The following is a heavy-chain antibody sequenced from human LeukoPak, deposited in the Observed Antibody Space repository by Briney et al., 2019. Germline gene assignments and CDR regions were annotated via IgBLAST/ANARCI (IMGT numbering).Heavy chain of an antibody. Sequence: PSETLSLTRAVYGGSFSGYFWSWIRPPPGKGLGWIGEINHSGSTNYNPSLKSRVTISVDTSKNQSSLKLSSVTAADTAVYYCARSWGSSWYNWFDPWGQGTLVTVSS. D-gene: IGHD6-13*01. V-gene: IGHV4-34*01. CDR3: ARSWGSSWYNWFDP. CDR2: INHSGST. CDR1: GGSFSGYF. J-gene: IGHJ5*02.